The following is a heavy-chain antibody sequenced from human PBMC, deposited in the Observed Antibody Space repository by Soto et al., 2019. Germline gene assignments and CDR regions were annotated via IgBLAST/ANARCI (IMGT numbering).Heavy chain of an antibody. D-gene: IGHD3-22*01. CDR2: INPSGGST. V-gene: IGHV1-46*03. J-gene: IGHJ5*02. CDR3: ARLLPGEIYSGYDPRRDYYDSSGYYGRRTNNWFDP. Sequence: ASVKVSCKASGYTFTSYYMHWVRQAPGQGLEWMGIINPSGGSTSYAQKFQGRVTMTRDTSTSTVYMELSSLRSEDTAVYYCARLLPGEIYSGYDPRRDYYDSSGYYGRRTNNWFDPWGQGTLVTVSS. CDR1: GYTFTSYY.